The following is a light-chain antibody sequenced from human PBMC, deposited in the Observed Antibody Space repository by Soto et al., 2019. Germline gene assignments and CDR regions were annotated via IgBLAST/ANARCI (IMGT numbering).Light chain of an antibody. CDR3: SSYTSSSTLDV. CDR1: SSDVGGYNY. Sequence: QSALTQPASVSGSPGQSITISCTGTSSDVGGYNYVSWYQQHPGKAPKLMIYEVSNRPSRVSNRFSGSKSGNTASLTISGLQAEDEADYYCSSYTSSSTLDVFGTGTKLTVL. V-gene: IGLV2-14*01. J-gene: IGLJ1*01. CDR2: EVS.